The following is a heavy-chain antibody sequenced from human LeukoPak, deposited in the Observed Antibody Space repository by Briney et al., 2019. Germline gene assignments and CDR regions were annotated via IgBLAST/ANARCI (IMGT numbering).Heavy chain of an antibody. J-gene: IGHJ4*02. Sequence: SETLSLTCAVSGGSISSGGYSWSWIRQPPGKGLEWIGYIYHSGSTYYSPSLKSRVTISVDRSKNQFSLKLSSVTAADTAVYYCARMSKAIAVAGTIDYWGQGTLVTVSS. D-gene: IGHD6-19*01. CDR2: IYHSGST. V-gene: IGHV4-30-2*02. CDR3: ARMSKAIAVAGTIDY. CDR1: GGSISSGGYS.